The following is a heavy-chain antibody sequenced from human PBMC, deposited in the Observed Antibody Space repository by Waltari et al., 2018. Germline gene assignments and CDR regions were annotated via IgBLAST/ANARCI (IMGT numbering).Heavy chain of an antibody. CDR3: ARVAGGRARAYQD. J-gene: IGHJ4*02. Sequence: QVQLVQSGAEVKRPGASVKVSCKASGYTFPSYYMHWVRQAPGQGLEWMGRINPSGGSTSYVQKFQGRVTMTSDTSTSTVYMELSSLRSEDTAVYYCARVAGGRARAYQDWGQGTLVTVSS. D-gene: IGHD2-2*01. CDR1: GYTFPSYY. CDR2: INPSGGST. V-gene: IGHV1-46*03.